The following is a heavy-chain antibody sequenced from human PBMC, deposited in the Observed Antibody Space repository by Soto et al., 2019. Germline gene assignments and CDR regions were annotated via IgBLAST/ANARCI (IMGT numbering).Heavy chain of an antibody. D-gene: IGHD6-13*01. CDR2: ISAYNGNT. J-gene: IGHJ4*02. Sequence: ASVKVSCKASGYTFTSYGISWVRQAPGQGLEWMGWISAYNGNTNYAQKLQGRVTMTTDTSTSTAYMELRSLRSDDTAVYYCASGSGTTGYSSSWYSDYWGQGTLVTVSS. V-gene: IGHV1-18*01. CDR1: GYTFTSYG. CDR3: ASGSGTTGYSSSWYSDY.